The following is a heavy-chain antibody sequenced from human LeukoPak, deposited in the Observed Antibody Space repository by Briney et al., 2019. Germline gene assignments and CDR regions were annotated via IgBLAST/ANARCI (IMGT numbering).Heavy chain of an antibody. CDR2: IYYSGST. D-gene: IGHD3-22*01. CDR3: ASTRSTVTYYYDSSGYWDY. J-gene: IGHJ4*02. V-gene: IGHV4-39*07. Sequence: PSETLSLTCTVSSGSISSSSYYWGWIRQPPGKGLEWIGSIYYSGSTYYNPSLKSRVTISVDTSKNQFSLKLSSVTAADTAVYYCASTRSTVTYYYDSSGYWDYWGQGTLVTVSS. CDR1: SGSISSSSYY.